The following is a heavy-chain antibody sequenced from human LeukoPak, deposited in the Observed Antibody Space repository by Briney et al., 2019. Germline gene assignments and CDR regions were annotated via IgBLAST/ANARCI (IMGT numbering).Heavy chain of an antibody. CDR2: ISGSGGST. D-gene: IGHD5-18*01. V-gene: IGHV3-23*01. J-gene: IGHJ4*02. CDR1: GFTFGSYA. Sequence: SGGSLRLSCAASGFTFGSYAMSWVRQAPGKGLEWVSGISGSGGSTYYADSVKGRFTISRDNSKNTLYLQMNSLRAEDTAVYYCAKDTNTAMATRFDYWGQGTLVTVSS. CDR3: AKDTNTAMATRFDY.